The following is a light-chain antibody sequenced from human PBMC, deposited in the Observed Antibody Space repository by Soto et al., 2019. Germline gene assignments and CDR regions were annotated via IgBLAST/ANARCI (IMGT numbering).Light chain of an antibody. CDR1: QSISNK. V-gene: IGKV1-5*01. J-gene: IGKJ1*01. Sequence: DIQMTQSPSTLSASVGDRVTITCRASQSISNKLAWYQQKAGKAPKVLIYDASTLESGVQSRFSGSGSGTEFTLTISSLQPDDFATYYCKQYHTYSRTFGQGTKVDIK. CDR2: DAS. CDR3: KQYHTYSRT.